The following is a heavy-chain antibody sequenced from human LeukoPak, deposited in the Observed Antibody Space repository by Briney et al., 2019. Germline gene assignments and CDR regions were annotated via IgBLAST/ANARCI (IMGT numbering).Heavy chain of an antibody. CDR2: ISSTSGYI. V-gene: IGHV3-21*01. CDR3: GGGSGGGGYFYYYSMDV. D-gene: IGHD3-16*01. Sequence: PGGSLRLSCAASGFTFSNYAMSGVRQAPGKGLEWVSSISSTSGYIYYADSLKGRFIISRDNAKNSLYLQMSSLRVEDTAVYYFGGGSGGGGYFYYYSMDVWGKGTTVTVSS. CDR1: GFTFSNYA. J-gene: IGHJ6*01.